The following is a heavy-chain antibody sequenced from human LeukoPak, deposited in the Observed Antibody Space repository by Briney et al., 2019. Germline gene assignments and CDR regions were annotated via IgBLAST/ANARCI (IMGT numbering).Heavy chain of an antibody. CDR2: IYYTGST. V-gene: IGHV4-59*11. D-gene: IGHD3-22*01. Sequence: SETLSPTCVVSGGSITSHYWSWIRQPPGKGLEYIGYIYYTGSTDYNPSLKSRVTISLDTSKNQFSLSLSSVTAADTAVYYCARRSGVLDSRDSRYFFDYWGQGTLVTVSS. CDR3: ARRSGVLDSRDSRYFFDY. CDR1: GGSITSHY. J-gene: IGHJ4*02.